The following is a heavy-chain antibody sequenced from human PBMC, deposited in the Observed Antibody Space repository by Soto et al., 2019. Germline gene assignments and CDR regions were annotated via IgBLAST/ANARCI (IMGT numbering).Heavy chain of an antibody. CDR2: IIPIFGTA. J-gene: IGHJ6*02. CDR3: ARDYDSSGYYYVRGGMDV. CDR1: GGTFSSYA. Sequence: QVQLVQSGAEVKKPGSSVKVSCKASGGTFSSYAISWVRQAPGQGLEWMGGIIPIFGTANYAQKFQGRVTITAEESTSTAYMELSSLRSEDTAVYYCARDYDSSGYYYVRGGMDVWGQGTTVTVSS. D-gene: IGHD3-22*01. V-gene: IGHV1-69*01.